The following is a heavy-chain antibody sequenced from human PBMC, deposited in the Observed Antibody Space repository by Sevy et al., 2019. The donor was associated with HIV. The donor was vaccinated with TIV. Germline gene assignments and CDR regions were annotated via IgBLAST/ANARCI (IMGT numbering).Heavy chain of an antibody. CDR1: GYTFTSYG. V-gene: IGHV1-18*01. CDR2: ISAYNGNT. CDR3: AINSYYYGSGSYGLSTNWFDT. J-gene: IGHJ5*02. D-gene: IGHD3-10*01. Sequence: ASVKVSCKASGYTFTSYGISWVRQAPGQGLEWMGWISAYNGNTNYAQKLQGRVTMTTDTSTSKAYMELRSLRSDDTAVYYCAINSYYYGSGSYGLSTNWFDTWGQGTLVTVSS.